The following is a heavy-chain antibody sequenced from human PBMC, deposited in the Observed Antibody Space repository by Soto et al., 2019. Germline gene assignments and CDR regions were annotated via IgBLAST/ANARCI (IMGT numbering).Heavy chain of an antibody. Sequence: PGESLKISCKGSGYSFANNWIGWVRQKPGKGLEWMGIIYPGDSDTTYSPSFQGQVTMSADKSISTVYLQWSNLRVDDTAIYYCAKDPSTGPADYWGQGALVTVSS. CDR2: IYPGDSDT. V-gene: IGHV5-51*01. CDR3: AKDPSTGPADY. D-gene: IGHD3-9*01. CDR1: GYSFANNW. J-gene: IGHJ4*02.